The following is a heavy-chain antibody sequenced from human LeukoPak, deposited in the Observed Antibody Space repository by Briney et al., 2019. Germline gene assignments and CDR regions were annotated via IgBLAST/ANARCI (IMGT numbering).Heavy chain of an antibody. V-gene: IGHV1-8*01. J-gene: IGHJ4*02. CDR2: MSPNSGNT. CDR1: GYTFTTYD. D-gene: IGHD7-27*01. Sequence: ASVKVSCKASGYTFTTYDINWVRQATGQGFEWLGWMSPNSGNTGYAQKFQGRVTMTRSTSKSTAYMELSSLKSEDTAVYYCTRGPPNWGYDFWGQGTLVTVSS. CDR3: TRGPPNWGYDF.